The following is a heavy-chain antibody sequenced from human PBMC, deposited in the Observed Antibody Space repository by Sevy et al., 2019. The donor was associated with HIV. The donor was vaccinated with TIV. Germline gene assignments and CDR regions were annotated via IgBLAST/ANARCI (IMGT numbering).Heavy chain of an antibody. CDR1: GFTFTAYP. CDR2: ITRTGEAT. J-gene: IGHJ4*02. CDR3: AKDRVSGTYYTGDFDY. D-gene: IGHD3-10*01. V-gene: IGHV3-23*01. Sequence: GGSLRLSCAVSGFTFTAYPMAWVRQGPGKGLEWVSAITRTGEATHYADSVKGRFTISRDDSKSMLYLQMNRLKADDTAIYYCAKDRVSGTYYTGDFDYWGQGTLVTVSS.